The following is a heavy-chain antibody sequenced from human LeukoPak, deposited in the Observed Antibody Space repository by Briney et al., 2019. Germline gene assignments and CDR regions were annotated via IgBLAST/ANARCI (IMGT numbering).Heavy chain of an antibody. J-gene: IGHJ4*02. CDR2: ISGSGGST. D-gene: IGHD3-22*01. Sequence: PGGSLRLSCAASGFTFSDYYMSWVRQAPGKGLEWVSAISGSGGSTYYADSVKGRFTISRDNSKNTLYLQMNSLRAEDTAVYYCAKSSYYDSSGYYREYYFDYWGQGTLVTVSS. V-gene: IGHV3-23*01. CDR1: GFTFSDYY. CDR3: AKSSYYDSSGYYREYYFDY.